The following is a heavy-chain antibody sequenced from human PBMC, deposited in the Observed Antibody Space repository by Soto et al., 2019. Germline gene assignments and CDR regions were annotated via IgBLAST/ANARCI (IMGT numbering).Heavy chain of an antibody. D-gene: IGHD1-26*01. CDR1: GVSISSDGYY. CDR2: IYYSGST. J-gene: IGHJ4*02. CDR3: AREGGIVGVYAVDY. V-gene: IGHV4-31*03. Sequence: SETLSLTCTVSGVSISSDGYYWSWIRQHPGKGLEWIGYIYYSGSTYYNTSLKNRVTISVDTSKNHFSLKLSSVTAADTVFYYCAREGGIVGVYAVDYWGQGTLVTVS.